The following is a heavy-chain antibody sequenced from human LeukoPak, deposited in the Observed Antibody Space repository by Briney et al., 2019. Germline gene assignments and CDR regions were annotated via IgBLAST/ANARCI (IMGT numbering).Heavy chain of an antibody. CDR3: ARGLDNWSVYIFDN. D-gene: IGHD1-20*01. CDR1: GGSFSGYY. J-gene: IGHJ4*02. CDR2: INHSGST. Sequence: SETLSLTCAVSGGSFSGYYWSWIRQPPGKGLEWIGEINHSGSTNYNPSLKSRVTISVDTSKNQFSLKLSSVTAADTAVYYCARGLDNWSVYIFDNWGVGTLVTVSS. V-gene: IGHV4-34*01.